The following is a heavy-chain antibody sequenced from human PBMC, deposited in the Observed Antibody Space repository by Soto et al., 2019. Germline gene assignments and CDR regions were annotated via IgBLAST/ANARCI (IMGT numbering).Heavy chain of an antibody. Sequence: QVQLVQSGAEVKKPGASVKVSCKASGYTFSDYYIHWMRQAPGQGLEWMGWINPNSGGTKYAHKFQGWVTMTRDTAIKTAYMELSRLTSDATAVYYCARESGGATATLDYSYFYMDVWGKGTTVTVSS. J-gene: IGHJ6*03. CDR2: INPNSGGT. D-gene: IGHD5-12*01. V-gene: IGHV1-2*04. CDR3: ARESGGATATLDYSYFYMDV. CDR1: GYTFSDYY.